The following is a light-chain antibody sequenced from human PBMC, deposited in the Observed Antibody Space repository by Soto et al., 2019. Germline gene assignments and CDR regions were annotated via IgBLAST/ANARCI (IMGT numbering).Light chain of an antibody. J-gene: IGLJ1*01. CDR3: SAFTGTTDV. V-gene: IGLV2-14*03. Sequence: QSVLTQPASVSGSPGQSITISCTGASSDMWGNNYVSWYQHYPGKAPKLMICDVSNRPSGVSDRFSGSKSGNTASLTISGLQAEDEADYYCSAFTGTTDVFGTGTKLTVL. CDR1: SSDMWGNNY. CDR2: DVS.